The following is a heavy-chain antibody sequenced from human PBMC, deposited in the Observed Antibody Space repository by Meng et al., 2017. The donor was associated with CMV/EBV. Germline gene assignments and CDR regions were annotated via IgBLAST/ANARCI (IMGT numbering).Heavy chain of an antibody. CDR3: ASWAPAIAAVGSTLAVFDY. J-gene: IGHJ4*02. Sequence: SISSSNWWSWVRQPPGKGLEWIGELYHSESTNYNPSLKSRVTISVDKSKNQFSLKLSSVTAADTAVYYCASWAPAIAAVGSTLAVFDYWGQGTLVTVSS. D-gene: IGHD6-13*01. CDR1: SISSSNW. CDR2: LYHSEST. V-gene: IGHV4-4*02.